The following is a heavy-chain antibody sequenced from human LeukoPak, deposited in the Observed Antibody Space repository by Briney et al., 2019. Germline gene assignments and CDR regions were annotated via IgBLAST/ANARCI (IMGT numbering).Heavy chain of an antibody. Sequence: ASVKVSCKASGYTFTSYYMHWLRQAPGQGLEWMGIINPSGGSTSYAQKFQGRVTMTRDMSTSTVYMELSGLRSEDTAVYYCARYCSSTSCYEWFDPWGQGTLVTVSS. J-gene: IGHJ5*02. CDR1: GYTFTSYY. V-gene: IGHV1-46*01. CDR3: ARYCSSTSCYEWFDP. CDR2: INPSGGST. D-gene: IGHD2-2*01.